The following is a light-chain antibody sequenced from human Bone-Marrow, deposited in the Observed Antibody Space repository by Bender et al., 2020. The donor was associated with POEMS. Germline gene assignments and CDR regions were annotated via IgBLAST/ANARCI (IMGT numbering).Light chain of an antibody. V-gene: IGLV2-11*01. CDR1: SSDVGGYNY. J-gene: IGLJ1*01. CDR2: DVN. CDR3: CSYAGGNSFV. Sequence: QSALTQPPSVSGSPGQSVTISCTGTSSDVGGYNYVSWYQQYPGKVPKLMIYDVNTRPSGVPDRFSGSKSGNTASLTIFGLQADDEADYYCCSYAGGNSFVFGSGTMVTVL.